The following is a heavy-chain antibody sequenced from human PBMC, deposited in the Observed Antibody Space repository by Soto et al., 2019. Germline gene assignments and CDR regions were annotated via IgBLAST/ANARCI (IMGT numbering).Heavy chain of an antibody. CDR1: GGSFSGYY. CDR2: INHSGST. J-gene: IGHJ6*02. Sequence: SETLSLTCAVYGGSFSGYYWSWIRQPPGKGLEWIGEINHSGSTNYNPSLKSRVTISVDTSKNQFSLKLSSVTAADTAVYYCARAIPSFGGVIVIPLSSGYYYYGMDVWGQGTTVTVPS. CDR3: ARAIPSFGGVIVIPLSSGYYYYGMDV. D-gene: IGHD3-16*02. V-gene: IGHV4-34*01.